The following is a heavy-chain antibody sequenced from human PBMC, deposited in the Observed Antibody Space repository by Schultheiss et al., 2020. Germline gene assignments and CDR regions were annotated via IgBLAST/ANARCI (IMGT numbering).Heavy chain of an antibody. J-gene: IGHJ5*02. CDR3: VRRLIEAAGHYNWFDP. CDR2: ISNSGDT. V-gene: IGHV4-59*11. D-gene: IGHD6-13*01. Sequence: SETLSLTCSISGGSIHSHFWHWIRQSPEKGLEWIGYISNSGDTKYNPSLSSRVTMSVNTPKNEFSLDLRSVTAADTATYYCVRRLIEAAGHYNWFDPWGPGILVTVSS. CDR1: GGSIHSHF.